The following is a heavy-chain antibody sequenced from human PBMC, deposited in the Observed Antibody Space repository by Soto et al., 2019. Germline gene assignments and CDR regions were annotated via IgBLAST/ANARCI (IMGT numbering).Heavy chain of an antibody. J-gene: IGHJ4*02. CDR3: AKEIVAAAYAETSPFDF. D-gene: IGHD2-15*01. Sequence: GGSLRLSCAASGFTFSSYAMGWVHQAPGKGLEWVSGIDGSGGDKSFADSVKGRFTISRDNSKNMLYLHMYGLRAEDTARYYCAKEIVAAAYAETSPFDFWGQGALVTVSS. V-gene: IGHV3-23*01. CDR1: GFTFSSYA. CDR2: IDGSGGDK.